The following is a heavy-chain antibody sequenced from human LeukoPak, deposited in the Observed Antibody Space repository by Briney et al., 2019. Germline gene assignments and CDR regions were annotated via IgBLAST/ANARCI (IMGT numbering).Heavy chain of an antibody. D-gene: IGHD4-17*01. J-gene: IGHJ4*02. CDR1: GFTFTNYW. V-gene: IGHV3-74*01. CDR3: ASHYGDYSFFDY. CDR2: VNSDGSGA. Sequence: GGSLRLSCAASGFTFTNYWIHWVRQAPGKGLVWVSHVNSDGSGATYADSVKGRFTISRDNPKNTVSLQMNSLRAEDTAVYYCASHYGDYSFFDYWGQGTLVTVSS.